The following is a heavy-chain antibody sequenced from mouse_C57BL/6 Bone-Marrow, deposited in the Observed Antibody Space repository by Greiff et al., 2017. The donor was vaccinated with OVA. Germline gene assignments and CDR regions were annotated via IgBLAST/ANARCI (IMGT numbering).Heavy chain of an antibody. V-gene: IGHV1-81*01. CDR1: GYTFTSYG. D-gene: IGHD1-1*01. CDR3: ARSHYYGSSHFAY. Sequence: VKLQESGAELARPGASVKLSCKASGYTFTSYGISWVKQRTGQGLEWIGEIYPRSGNTYYNEKFKGKATLTADKSSSTAYMELRSLTSEDSAVYFCARSHYYGSSHFAYWGQGTLVTVSA. J-gene: IGHJ3*01. CDR2: IYPRSGNT.